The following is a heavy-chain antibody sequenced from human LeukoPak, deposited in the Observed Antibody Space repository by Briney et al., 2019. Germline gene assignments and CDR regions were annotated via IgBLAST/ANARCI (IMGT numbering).Heavy chain of an antibody. V-gene: IGHV3-30*19. D-gene: IGHD3-3*01. Sequence: PGGSLRLSCAASGFTFSSYGMHWVRQAPGKGLEWVAVISYDGSNKYYADSVKGRFTISRDNSKNTLYLQMNSLRAEDTAVYYCARVARPLRFLEWLYFDYWGQGTLVTVSS. CDR2: ISYDGSNK. J-gene: IGHJ4*02. CDR1: GFTFSSYG. CDR3: ARVARPLRFLEWLYFDY.